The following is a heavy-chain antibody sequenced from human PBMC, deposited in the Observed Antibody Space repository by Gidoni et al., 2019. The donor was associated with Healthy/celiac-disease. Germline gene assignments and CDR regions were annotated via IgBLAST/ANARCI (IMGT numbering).Heavy chain of an antibody. CDR3: ARTDYGDYWYFDL. D-gene: IGHD4-17*01. Sequence: DVQLLASGRGLIYPRGSLRLSYSASRFTVSSNYMSWVRQAPGKGLAWVSVIYSGGSTYYADSVKGRFTSSRDKSKNTLYLQLNSLRAEGTAVYYCARTDYGDYWYFDLWGRGTLVTVSS. CDR1: RFTVSSNY. CDR2: IYSGGST. J-gene: IGHJ2*01. V-gene: IGHV3-53*01.